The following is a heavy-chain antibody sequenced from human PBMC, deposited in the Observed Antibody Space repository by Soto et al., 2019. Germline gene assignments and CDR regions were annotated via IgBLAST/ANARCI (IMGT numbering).Heavy chain of an antibody. CDR2: IYDSGST. CDR1: GGSISSSY. Sequence: PSETLSLTCTVSGGSISSSYWIFIRHPPFKCLEWIVYIYDSGSTNYNPSLKSRVTISVDTSKNQFSLKLSSVTAADTAVYYCARNRVITIFGVVIGPDAFDIWGQGTMVTVSS. D-gene: IGHD3-3*01. CDR3: ARNRVITIFGVVIGPDAFDI. J-gene: IGHJ3*02. V-gene: IGHV4-59*01.